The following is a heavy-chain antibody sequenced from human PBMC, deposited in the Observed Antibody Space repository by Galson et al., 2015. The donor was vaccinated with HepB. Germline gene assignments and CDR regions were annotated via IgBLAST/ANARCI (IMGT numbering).Heavy chain of an antibody. V-gene: IGHV3-23*01. CDR3: AKDLSGLWFGELSD. CDR1: GFTFSSYA. D-gene: IGHD3-10*01. CDR2: ISGSGAST. J-gene: IGHJ4*02. Sequence: SLRLSCAASGFTFSSYAMSWVRQAPGRGLEWVSCISGSGASTYNADSVKGRFTISRDNSKNTLYLQMNSLRAEDTAVYYCAKDLSGLWFGELSDWGQGTLVTVSS.